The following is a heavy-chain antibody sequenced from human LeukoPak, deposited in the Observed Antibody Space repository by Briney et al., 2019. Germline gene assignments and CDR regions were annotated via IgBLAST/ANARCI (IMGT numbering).Heavy chain of an antibody. CDR2: INPNSGGT. CDR1: GYTFTGYY. D-gene: IGHD3-10*01. Sequence: ASVKVSCKASGYTFTGYYMHWVRQAPAQGLEWMGWINPNSGGTNYAQKFQGWVTMTRDTSISTAYMELSRLRSDDTAVYYCARSDYGSGFDPWGQGTLVTVSS. CDR3: ARSDYGSGFDP. V-gene: IGHV1-2*04. J-gene: IGHJ5*02.